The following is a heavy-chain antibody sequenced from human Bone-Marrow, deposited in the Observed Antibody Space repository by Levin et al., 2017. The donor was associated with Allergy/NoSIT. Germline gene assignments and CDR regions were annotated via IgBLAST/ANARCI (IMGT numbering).Heavy chain of an antibody. CDR1: GFTFSSYA. Sequence: GGSLRLSCAASGFTFSSYAMHWVRQAPGKGLEWVAVISYDGSNKYYADSVKGRFTISRDNSKNTLYLQMNSLRAEDTAVYYCARVVGVAYGMDVWGQGTTVTVSS. CDR3: ARVVGVAYGMDV. J-gene: IGHJ6*02. CDR2: ISYDGSNK. V-gene: IGHV3-30*04. D-gene: IGHD2-15*01.